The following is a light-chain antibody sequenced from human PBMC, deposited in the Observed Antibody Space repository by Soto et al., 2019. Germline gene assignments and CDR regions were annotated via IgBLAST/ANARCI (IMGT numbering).Light chain of an antibody. J-gene: IGKJ2*01. Sequence: DIQMTQSPSTLSASVGDRVTITCRASQSISSWLAWYQQKPGKAPKLLIYKASSLESGVPSRFSGSGSGTEFTLTISSLQPDDFATYYCQQYNSYSYTFGHRTNLETK. CDR2: KAS. CDR1: QSISSW. CDR3: QQYNSYSYT. V-gene: IGKV1-5*03.